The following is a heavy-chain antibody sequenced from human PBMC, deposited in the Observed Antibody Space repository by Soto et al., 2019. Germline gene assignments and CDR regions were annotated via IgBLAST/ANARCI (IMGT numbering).Heavy chain of an antibody. CDR1: GDPITSYF. CDR2: VFPGGPT. Sequence: WETLSLTCTVSGDPITSYFWTWLRQPAGKGLEWIGHVFPGGPTSHNSSLKSRVSMSVDTSKNQFSLTLTSVTAADTAVYYCARTLSGFTYGSRQFYFDYWGQGTLVTVSS. CDR3: ARTLSGFTYGSRQFYFDY. V-gene: IGHV4-4*07. D-gene: IGHD3-10*01. J-gene: IGHJ4*02.